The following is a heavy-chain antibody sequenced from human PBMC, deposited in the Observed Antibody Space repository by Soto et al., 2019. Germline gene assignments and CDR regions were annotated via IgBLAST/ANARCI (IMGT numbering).Heavy chain of an antibody. V-gene: IGHV4-30-4*01. CDR3: AIFAMAAAGSRVYYFDF. CDR1: GGSISSGDYY. Sequence: SETLSLTCTVSGGSISSGDYYWSWIRQPPGKGLEWIGYIYYSGSTNYSPSFQGHVTISADKSISTAYLQWSSLKASDTAMYYCAIFAMAAAGSRVYYFDFWGPGTLVTVSS. J-gene: IGHJ4*02. D-gene: IGHD6-13*01. CDR2: IYYSGST.